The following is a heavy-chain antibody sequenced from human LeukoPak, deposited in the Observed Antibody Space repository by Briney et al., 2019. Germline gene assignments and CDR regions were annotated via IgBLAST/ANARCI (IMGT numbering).Heavy chain of an antibody. Sequence: GGSLRLSCTASGFSFSEHWMHWARQLPGKGLVWVSRISPTGSTTSYADSVKGRFTVSRDNAKNTLYLQVNNLRAEDTAVYYCARGPNSNWSGLDFWGQGTLLTVSS. J-gene: IGHJ4*02. CDR2: ISPTGSTT. V-gene: IGHV3-74*01. D-gene: IGHD6-6*01. CDR1: GFSFSEHW. CDR3: ARGPNSNWSGLDF.